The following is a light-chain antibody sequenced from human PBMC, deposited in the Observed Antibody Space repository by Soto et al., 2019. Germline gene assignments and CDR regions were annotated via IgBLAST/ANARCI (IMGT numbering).Light chain of an antibody. CDR3: QQDNTCPFT. Sequence: EIVMTQSPATLSVSPGERATLSCRASQSISSNLAWYQQKPGQAPRLLIYGASTRATGIPATFSGSGSGTQSPRSISSLPHDDFAVYYCQQDNTCPFTYGAGTQVAIK. CDR2: GAS. CDR1: QSISSN. V-gene: IGKV3-15*01. J-gene: IGKJ3*01.